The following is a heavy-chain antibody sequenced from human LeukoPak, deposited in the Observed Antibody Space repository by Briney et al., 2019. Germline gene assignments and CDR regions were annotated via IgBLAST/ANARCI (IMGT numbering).Heavy chain of an antibody. CDR1: GFTFSSYA. Sequence: GWSLRLSCAASGFTFSSYAMSWVRQAPGKGLEWVSAISGSGGSTYYADSVKGRFTISRDNTKNTLYLQMNSLRAEDTDVYYCAIDMSPPLWFGETSFHYWGQGTLVTVSS. CDR3: AIDMSPPLWFGETSFHY. CDR2: ISGSGGST. J-gene: IGHJ4*02. D-gene: IGHD3-10*01. V-gene: IGHV3-23*01.